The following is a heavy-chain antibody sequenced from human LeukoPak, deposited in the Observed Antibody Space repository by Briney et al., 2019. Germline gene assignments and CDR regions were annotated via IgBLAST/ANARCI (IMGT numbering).Heavy chain of an antibody. V-gene: IGHV4-31*03. CDR1: GGSISSTGYY. Sequence: SQTLSLTCTVSGGSISSTGYYWSWIRRHPGKGLEWVGYIYFSGSTYYNPSLKSRITMSADTSKNQFSLKLSSVTAADTAVYYCARGNTVFGVVAHLDYWGQGTLVTVSS. CDR3: ARGNTVFGVVAHLDY. J-gene: IGHJ4*02. D-gene: IGHD3-3*01. CDR2: IYFSGST.